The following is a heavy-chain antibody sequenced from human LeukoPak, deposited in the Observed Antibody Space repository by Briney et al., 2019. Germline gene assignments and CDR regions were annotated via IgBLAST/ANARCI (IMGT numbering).Heavy chain of an antibody. CDR1: GYTFTGYY. Sequence: VASVKVSCKASGYTFTGYYMHWVRQAPGQGLEWMGWINPNSGGTNYAQKFQGRVSMTRDTSISTAYMELNRLTSDDTAVYYCARYSGSYYWFDPWGQGTLVTVSS. CDR3: ARYSGSYYWFDP. D-gene: IGHD1-26*01. V-gene: IGHV1-2*02. CDR2: INPNSGGT. J-gene: IGHJ5*02.